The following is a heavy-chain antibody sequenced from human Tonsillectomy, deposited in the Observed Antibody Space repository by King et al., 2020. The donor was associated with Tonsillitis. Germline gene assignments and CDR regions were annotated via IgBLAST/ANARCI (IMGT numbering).Heavy chain of an antibody. CDR3: ARDWAGTGPRHYYYYYGMDV. J-gene: IGHJ6*02. V-gene: IGHV1-18*04. CDR2: ISAYNGNT. Sequence: VQLVESGAEVKKPGASVKVSCKASGYTFTSYGISWVRQAPGQGLEWMGWISAYNGNTNYAQKLQGRVTMTTDTSTSTAYMELRSLRSDDTAEYYCARDWAGTGPRHYYYYYGMDVWGQGTTVTGSS. D-gene: IGHD6-19*01. CDR1: GYTFTSYG.